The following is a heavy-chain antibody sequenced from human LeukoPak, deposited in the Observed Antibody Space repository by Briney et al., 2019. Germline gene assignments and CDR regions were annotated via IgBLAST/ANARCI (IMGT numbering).Heavy chain of an antibody. CDR2: VKPSGGT. D-gene: IGHD1-1*01. CDR1: GDPITTDNFF. J-gene: IGHJ4*02. V-gene: IGHV4-61*02. CDR3: ARYRSGYLDY. Sequence: SETLSLTCSVSGDPITTDNFFWHWIRQPAGKGLEWIGRVKPSGGTDYNPSLTSRVIISVDTSRTQYALRLSSVTAADTAVYYCARYRSGYLDYWGQGTLVTVSS.